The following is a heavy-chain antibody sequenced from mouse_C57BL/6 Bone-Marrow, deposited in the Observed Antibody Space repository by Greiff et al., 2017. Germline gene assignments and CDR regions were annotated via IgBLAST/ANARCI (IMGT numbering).Heavy chain of an antibody. CDR2: IYPRSGNT. V-gene: IGHV1-81*01. Sequence: VKLSCKASGYTFTSYGISWVKQRTGQGLEWIGEIYPRSGNTYYNEKFKGKATLTADKSSSTAYMELRSLTSEDSAVYFCARMRYFYAMDYWGQGTSVTVSS. J-gene: IGHJ4*01. CDR3: ARMRYFYAMDY. CDR1: GYTFTSYG.